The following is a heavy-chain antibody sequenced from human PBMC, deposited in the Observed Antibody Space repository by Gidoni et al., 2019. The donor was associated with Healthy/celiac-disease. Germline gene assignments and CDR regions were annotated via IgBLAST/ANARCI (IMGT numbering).Heavy chain of an antibody. D-gene: IGHD5-12*01. J-gene: IGHJ6*02. CDR2: IKSKTDGGTT. CDR3: TTDRGGYSGYDPIYYYYGMDV. CDR1: GFTCSNAW. Sequence: EVQLVESGGGLVKPGGSLRLSCAASGFTCSNAWMSWVRRAPGKWLEWVGRIKSKTDGGTTDYAAPVKGRFTISRDDSKNTLYLQMNSLKTEDTAVYYCTTDRGGYSGYDPIYYYYGMDVWGQGTTVTVSS. V-gene: IGHV3-15*01.